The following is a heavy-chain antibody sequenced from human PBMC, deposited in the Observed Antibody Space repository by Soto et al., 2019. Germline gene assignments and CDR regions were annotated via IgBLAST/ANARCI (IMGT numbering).Heavy chain of an antibody. D-gene: IGHD3-22*01. CDR1: GDSISRSHW. CDR3: ARVRYDRSGFDH. V-gene: IGHV4-4*02. Sequence: QVQLQESGPGLVRPSGALSVTCAVSGDSISRSHWWSWVRQSPGKGLEWIGEISHSGITNYNPSLTSRVTISGDKSKNQLSLKLTSVPAADTAVYYCARVRYDRSGFDHWGQGTLVSVSS. CDR2: ISHSGIT. J-gene: IGHJ4*02.